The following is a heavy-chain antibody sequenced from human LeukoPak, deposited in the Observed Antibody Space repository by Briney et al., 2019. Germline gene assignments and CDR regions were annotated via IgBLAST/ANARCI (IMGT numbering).Heavy chain of an antibody. CDR3: AKVPYSNGWYGLGW. V-gene: IGHV3-30*04. CDR2: ISYDGSNK. D-gene: IGHD6-19*01. J-gene: IGHJ4*02. CDR1: GFTFSSYA. Sequence: GGSLRLSCAASGFTFSSYAMHWVRQAPGKGLEWVAVISYDGSNKYYADSVKGRFTISRDNSKNTLYLQMNSLRVEDTAVYYCAKVPYSNGWYGLGWWGQGTLVTVSS.